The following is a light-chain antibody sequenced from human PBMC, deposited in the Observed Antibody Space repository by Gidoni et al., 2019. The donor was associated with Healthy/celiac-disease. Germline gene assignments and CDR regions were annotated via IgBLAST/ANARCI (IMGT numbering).Light chain of an antibody. CDR1: QSISSW. J-gene: IGKJ2*01. CDR2: DAF. CDR3: QQYNSYHT. V-gene: IGKV1-5*01. Sequence: DIQMTQSPSTLSASVGDRVTITCRASQSISSWLAWYQQKPGKAPKLLIYDAFSLESGVPSRFSGSGSGTEFTLTISSLQPDDFATYYCQQYNSYHTFGQGTKLEIK.